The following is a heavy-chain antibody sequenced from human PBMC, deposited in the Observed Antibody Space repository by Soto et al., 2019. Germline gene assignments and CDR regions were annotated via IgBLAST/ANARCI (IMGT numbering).Heavy chain of an antibody. J-gene: IGHJ4*02. Sequence: QVQVVESGGGVVQPGGSLRLSCAVSGVTVSDYPLHWVRQAPGKGLEWVAVMFRDENNKRYADSVKGRFTISRDNSKNTLYLQMDSLRPDDTAVYYCARSTANWGQGTLVTVSS. CDR2: MFRDENNK. CDR3: ARSTAN. CDR1: GVTVSDYP. V-gene: IGHV3-30-3*01.